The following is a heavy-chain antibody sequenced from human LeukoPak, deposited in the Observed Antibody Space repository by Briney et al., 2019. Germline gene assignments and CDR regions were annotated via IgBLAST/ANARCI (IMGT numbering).Heavy chain of an antibody. Sequence: PGGSLRLSCAASGFTFSSYAMHWVRQAPGKGLEWVAVISYDGSNKYYADSVKGRFTISRDNSKNTLYVQRNSLRGGDTGVYYCARTTVTTVGGDYWGQGTLVTVSS. J-gene: IGHJ4*02. D-gene: IGHD4-17*01. CDR1: GFTFSSYA. CDR3: ARTTVTTVGGDY. CDR2: ISYDGSNK. V-gene: IGHV3-30*04.